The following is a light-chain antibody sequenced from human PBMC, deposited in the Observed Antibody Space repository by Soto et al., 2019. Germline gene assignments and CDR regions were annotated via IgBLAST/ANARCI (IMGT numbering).Light chain of an antibody. Sequence: EIVLTQSPGTLSLSPGERATLSCRASQSVTSSYLAWYQQKPGQAPRLLIYGASSRTSDIPDRFSGSGSGTDFTLTISRLEPEDSAVYYCQQYGSTSWAFGQGTKVDIK. CDR1: QSVTSSY. J-gene: IGKJ1*01. CDR3: QQYGSTSWA. CDR2: GAS. V-gene: IGKV3-20*01.